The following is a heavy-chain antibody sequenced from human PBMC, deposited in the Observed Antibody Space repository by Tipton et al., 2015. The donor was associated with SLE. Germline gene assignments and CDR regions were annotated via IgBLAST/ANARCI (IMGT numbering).Heavy chain of an antibody. CDR2: ISYDGSNK. J-gene: IGHJ4*02. D-gene: IGHD2-21*02. V-gene: IGHV3-30*04. CDR1: GFTFSSYA. Sequence: SLRLSCAASGFTFSSYAMHWVRQAPGKGLEWVAVISYDGSNKYYADSVKGRFTISRDNSKNTLYLQMNSLRAEDTAVYYCATRPEATACGFDYWGQGTPVTVSS. CDR3: ATRPEATACGFDY.